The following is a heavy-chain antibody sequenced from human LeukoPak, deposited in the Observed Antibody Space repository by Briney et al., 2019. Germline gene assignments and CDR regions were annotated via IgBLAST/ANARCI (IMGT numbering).Heavy chain of an antibody. CDR3: ATNGGNKWFDP. CDR2: IYHSGST. V-gene: IGHV4-59*04. J-gene: IGHJ5*02. Sequence: SETLSLTCTVSGGSISSYYWSWIRQPPGKGLEWIGSIYHSGSTYYNPSLKRRVTISVDTSKKQFSLKLSPVTAADTAVYYCATNGGNKWFDPWGPGTLVTVSS. D-gene: IGHD3-16*01. CDR1: GGSISSYY.